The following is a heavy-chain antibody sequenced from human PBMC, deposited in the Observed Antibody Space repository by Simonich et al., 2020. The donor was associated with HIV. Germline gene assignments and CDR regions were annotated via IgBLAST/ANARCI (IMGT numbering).Heavy chain of an antibody. D-gene: IGHD6-13*01. CDR2: INHSGSI. Sequence: QEQLRQWGAGLLKPSETLSLTCAVYGESFSGYYWTWIRQPPGKGLEWIGEINHSGSIHYNPSLKRRVTISVDSSKNQFSLKLSSVTAADTAVYYCARRYSSSWDPRGAFDIWGQGTMVTVSS. J-gene: IGHJ3*02. CDR3: ARRYSSSWDPRGAFDI. V-gene: IGHV4-34*01. CDR1: GESFSGYY.